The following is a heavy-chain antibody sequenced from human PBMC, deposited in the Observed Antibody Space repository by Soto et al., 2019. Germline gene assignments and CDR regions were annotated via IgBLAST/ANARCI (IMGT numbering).Heavy chain of an antibody. J-gene: IGHJ4*02. V-gene: IGHV1-8*01. D-gene: IGHD3-9*01. CDR1: GYTFTSYD. Sequence: GASVKGSCKASGYTFTSYDINWVRQATGQGLEWMGWMNPNSGNTGYAQKFQGRVTMTRNTSISTAYMELSSLRSEDTAVYYCARGRGLRYFDWLLNWGQVNLFTVSS. CDR3: ARGRGLRYFDWLLN. CDR2: MNPNSGNT.